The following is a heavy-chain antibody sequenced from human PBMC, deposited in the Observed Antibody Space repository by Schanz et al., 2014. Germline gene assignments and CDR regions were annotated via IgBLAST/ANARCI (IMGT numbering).Heavy chain of an antibody. CDR1: GFTFSSYW. Sequence: EVQLVESGGELVQPGGSLRLSCAASGFTFSSYWMHWVRQVPGKGPVWVSRINGDGSSTLYADSVKGRFTISRDNAKNPLSLQMNGLRAEDIAVYYCASPIGANYYYYGLDVWGQGTAVTVSS. J-gene: IGHJ6*02. D-gene: IGHD2-15*01. V-gene: IGHV3-74*01. CDR3: ASPIGANYYYYGLDV. CDR2: INGDGSST.